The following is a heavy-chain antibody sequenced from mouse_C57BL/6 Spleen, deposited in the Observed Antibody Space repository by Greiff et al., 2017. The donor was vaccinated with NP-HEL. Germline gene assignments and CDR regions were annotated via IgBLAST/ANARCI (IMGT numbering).Heavy chain of an antibody. CDR3: ATIYYDYEGYAMDY. D-gene: IGHD2-4*01. J-gene: IGHJ4*01. CDR2: ISSGSSTI. V-gene: IGHV5-17*01. Sequence: DVMLVESGGGLVKPGGSLKLSCAASGFTFSDYGMHWVRQAPEKGLEWVAYISSGSSTIYYADTVKGRFTISRDNAKNTLFLQMTSLRSEDTAMYYCATIYYDYEGYAMDYWGQGTSVTVSS. CDR1: GFTFSDYG.